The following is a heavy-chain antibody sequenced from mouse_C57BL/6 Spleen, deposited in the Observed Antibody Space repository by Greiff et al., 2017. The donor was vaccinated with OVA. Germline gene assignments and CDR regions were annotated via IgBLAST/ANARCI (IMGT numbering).Heavy chain of an antibody. CDR1: GYTFTGYW. V-gene: IGHV1-9*01. CDR3: ARREERLRAGFAY. Sequence: QVQLQQSGAELMKPGASVKLSCKATGYTFTGYWIEWVKQRPGHGLEWIGEILPGSGGTNYNEKFKGKATFTADTSSNTAYMQLSSLTTEDSAIYYCARREERLRAGFAYWGRGTLVTVSA. CDR2: ILPGSGGT. D-gene: IGHD1-1*01. J-gene: IGHJ3*01.